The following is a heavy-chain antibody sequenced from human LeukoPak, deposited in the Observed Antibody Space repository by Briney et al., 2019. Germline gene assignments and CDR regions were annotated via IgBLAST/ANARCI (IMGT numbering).Heavy chain of an antibody. CDR1: GFTFSDYY. J-gene: IGHJ6*03. D-gene: IGHD2-2*01. V-gene: IGHV3-11*04. Sequence: PGGSLRLSCAASGFTFSDYYMNWIRQAPGKGLEWVSYISSSGSTIYYADSVKGRFTISRDNAKNSLYLQMNRLRAEDTAVYYCAREVVVPAALTYYYYYYMDVWGKGTTVTVSS. CDR3: AREVVVPAALTYYYYYYMDV. CDR2: ISSSGSTI.